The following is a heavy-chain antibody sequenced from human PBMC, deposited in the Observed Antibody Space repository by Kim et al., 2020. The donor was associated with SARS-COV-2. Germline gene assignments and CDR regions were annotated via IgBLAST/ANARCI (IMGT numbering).Heavy chain of an antibody. CDR3: ARGAYGDVSFDY. CDR1: GYMFTSYG. J-gene: IGHJ4*02. V-gene: IGHV1-18*04. CDR2: ISARDGNT. D-gene: IGHD4-17*01. Sequence: ASVKVSCKACGYMFTSYGFSWVRQAPGHGLEWLGWISARDGNTKYGQKVQGRVIMTTDTSTNTAYMELWSLRSDDTAMYYCARGAYGDVSFDYWGQGTLVTVSS.